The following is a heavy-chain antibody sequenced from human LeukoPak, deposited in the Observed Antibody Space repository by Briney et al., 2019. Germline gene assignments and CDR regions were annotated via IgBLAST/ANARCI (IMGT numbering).Heavy chain of an antibody. J-gene: IGHJ4*02. CDR1: GFTVSSNY. V-gene: IGHV3-66*01. Sequence: QPGGSLRLSCAASGFTVSSNYMSWVRQAPGKGLEWVSIIYSGGSTYYADSVKVRFTISRDNSKNTLYLQMNNLRAEDTAVYYCARSIYDYVWGSYDYWGQGTLVTVSS. D-gene: IGHD3-16*01. CDR3: ARSIYDYVWGSYDY. CDR2: IYSGGST.